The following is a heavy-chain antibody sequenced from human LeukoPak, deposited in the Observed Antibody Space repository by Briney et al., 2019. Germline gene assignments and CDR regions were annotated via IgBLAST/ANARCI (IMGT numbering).Heavy chain of an antibody. Sequence: SETLSLTCTVSGGSISSYYWSWIRQPPGKGLEWIGYIYYSGSTNYNPSLKSRVTISVDTSKNQFSLKLSSVTAADTAVYYYASTPIPRDAFDIWGQGTMVTVSS. D-gene: IGHD2-2*02. J-gene: IGHJ3*02. CDR1: GGSISSYY. CDR2: IYYSGST. V-gene: IGHV4-59*01. CDR3: ASTPIPRDAFDI.